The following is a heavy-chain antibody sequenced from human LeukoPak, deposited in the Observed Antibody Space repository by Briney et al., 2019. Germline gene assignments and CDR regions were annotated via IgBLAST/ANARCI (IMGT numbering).Heavy chain of an antibody. CDR3: AKEYDSGGYGANFDY. CDR1: GFTFNNYA. D-gene: IGHD3-10*01. CDR2: VSSDGGTK. Sequence: GGSLRLSCADSGFTFNNYAMHWVRQAPGKGLEWVAVVSSDGGTKYYADSVKGRFTISRDNSRNTMYLQMDSLRAEDTAVYYCAKEYDSGGYGANFDYWGQGTLVTVSS. J-gene: IGHJ4*02. V-gene: IGHV3-30*04.